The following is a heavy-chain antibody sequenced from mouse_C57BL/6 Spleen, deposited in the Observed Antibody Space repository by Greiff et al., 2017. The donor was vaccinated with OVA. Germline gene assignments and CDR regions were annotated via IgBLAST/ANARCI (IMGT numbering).Heavy chain of an antibody. CDR3: TRWGYGLYYAMDY. V-gene: IGHV1-15*01. D-gene: IGHD2-10*02. Sequence: VQLQESGAELVRPGASVTLSCKASGYTFTDYEMHWVKQTPVHGLEWIGAIDPETGGTAYNQKFKGKAILTADKSSSTAYMELRSLTSEDSAVYYCTRWGYGLYYAMDYWGQGTSVTVSS. CDR1: GYTFTDYE. J-gene: IGHJ4*01. CDR2: IDPETGGT.